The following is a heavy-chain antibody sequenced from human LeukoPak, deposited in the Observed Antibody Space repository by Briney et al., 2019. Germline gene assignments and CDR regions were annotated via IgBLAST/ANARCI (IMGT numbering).Heavy chain of an antibody. J-gene: IGHJ4*02. CDR2: INHSGST. Sequence: SETLSLTCAVYGGSFSGYYWSWIRQPPGKGLEWIGEINHSGSTNYNPSLKSRVTISVDTSKNQFSLKLSSVTAADTAVYYCARGRRGPWLVPIYYFDYWGQGTLVTVSS. V-gene: IGHV4-34*01. CDR1: GGSFSGYY. CDR3: ARGRRGPWLVPIYYFDY. D-gene: IGHD6-19*01.